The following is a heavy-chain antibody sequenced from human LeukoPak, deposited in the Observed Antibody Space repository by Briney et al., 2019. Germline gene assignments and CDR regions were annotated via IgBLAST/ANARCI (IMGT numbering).Heavy chain of an antibody. CDR3: ARVQAVDTAMVADYYYCMDV. D-gene: IGHD5-18*01. CDR2: IYSGGST. J-gene: IGHJ6*03. CDR1: GFTVSSNY. V-gene: IGHV3-53*01. Sequence: GGSLRLSCAASGFTVSSNYMSWVRQAPGKGLEWVSVIYSGGSTYYADSVKGRFTISRDNSKNTLYLQMNSLRAEDTAVYYCARVQAVDTAMVADYYYCMDVWGKGTTVTVSS.